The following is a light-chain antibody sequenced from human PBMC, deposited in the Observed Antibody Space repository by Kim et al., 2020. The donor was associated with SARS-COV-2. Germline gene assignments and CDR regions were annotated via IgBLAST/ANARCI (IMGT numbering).Light chain of an antibody. CDR1: SSDVGGYNY. CDR2: DVS. J-gene: IGLJ3*02. V-gene: IGLV2-14*01. CDR3: SSYTTSNTLL. Sequence: QSALTQPASVSGSPGQSITISCTGTSSDVGGYNYVSWYQEHPGKAPKLMIYDVSKRPSGVSDRFSGSMSGNTASLTISGLQAEDEADYYCSSYTTSNTLLFGGGTKLTVL.